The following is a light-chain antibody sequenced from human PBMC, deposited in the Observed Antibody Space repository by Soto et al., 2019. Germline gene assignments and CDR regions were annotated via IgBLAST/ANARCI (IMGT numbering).Light chain of an antibody. Sequence: DIQMTQSPSSLSASVGDRVTITCRASQSISSYLNWYQQKPGKAPKLLIYAAYSLQSGVQSRFSGSGSGTDFTLTIRSLQPEDFATYYCNQAYSNPRPFGQGTKVDIK. CDR2: AAY. CDR1: QSISSY. J-gene: IGKJ1*01. V-gene: IGKV1-39*01. CDR3: NQAYSNPRP.